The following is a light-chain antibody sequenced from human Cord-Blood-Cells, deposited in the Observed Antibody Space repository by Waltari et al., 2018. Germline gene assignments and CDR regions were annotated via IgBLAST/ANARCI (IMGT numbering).Light chain of an antibody. CDR1: QSISSY. CDR2: AAS. CDR3: QQSYSTPWT. Sequence: DIQMTHSPSSLSASVGDRVTITCRASQSISSYLNWYQQKPGKAPKLLIYAASSLQSGVPSRFSGSGSGTDFTLTISSLQPEDCATYYCQQSYSTPWTFGQGTKVEIK. J-gene: IGKJ1*01. V-gene: IGKV1-39*01.